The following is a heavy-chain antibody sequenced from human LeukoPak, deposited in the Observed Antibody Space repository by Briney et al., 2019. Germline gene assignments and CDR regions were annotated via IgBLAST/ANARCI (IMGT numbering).Heavy chain of an antibody. J-gene: IGHJ4*02. CDR2: INPSGGST. CDR1: GYTFTSYY. Sequence: ASVKVSCKASGYTFTSYYMHWVRQAPGQGLEWMGIINPSGGSTSYAQKFQGRVTMTRDTSTSTVYMELSSLRSEDTAVYYCVRDYYYGSGSYRYFDYWGQGTLVTVSS. D-gene: IGHD3-10*01. CDR3: VRDYYYGSGSYRYFDY. V-gene: IGHV1-46*01.